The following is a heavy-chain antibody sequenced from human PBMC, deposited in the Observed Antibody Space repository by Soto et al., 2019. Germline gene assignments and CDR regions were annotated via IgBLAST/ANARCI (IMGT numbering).Heavy chain of an antibody. CDR3: ARGEGRLVGTWFDP. CDR1: GGSFSRYY. CDR2: INHSGSP. D-gene: IGHD5-12*01. Sequence: QVQLQQWGAGLLKPSETLSLTCDVYGGSFSRYYWNWIRQPPGKGLEWLEEINHSGSPNYNPSLESRVTISLDTSKTQFSLKLTSVTAADTAVYYCARGEGRLVGTWFDPWGQGTLVTVSS. J-gene: IGHJ5*02. V-gene: IGHV4-34*01.